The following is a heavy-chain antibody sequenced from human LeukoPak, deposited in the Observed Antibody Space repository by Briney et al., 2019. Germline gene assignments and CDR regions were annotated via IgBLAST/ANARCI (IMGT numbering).Heavy chain of an antibody. CDR1: GYSISSGYF. Sequence: KPSETLSLTCTVSGYSISSGYFWGWIRQPPGKGLEWIGSMYHSGRTYYKLSLKSRVTISVDTSKNQFSLKLSSVTAADTAVYYCARVEDSGYDYRGRFDPWGQGTLVTVSS. CDR2: MYHSGRT. D-gene: IGHD5-12*01. CDR3: ARVEDSGYDYRGRFDP. V-gene: IGHV4-38-2*02. J-gene: IGHJ5*02.